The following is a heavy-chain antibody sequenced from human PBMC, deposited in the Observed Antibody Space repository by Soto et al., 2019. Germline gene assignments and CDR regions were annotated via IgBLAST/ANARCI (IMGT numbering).Heavy chain of an antibody. V-gene: IGHV4-59*01. J-gene: IGHJ4*02. CDR1: GGSISSYY. CDR2: IYYSGST. CDR3: ASAPRITMEPFFDY. D-gene: IGHD3-10*01. Sequence: SETLSLTCTVSGGSISSYYWSWIRQPPGKGLEWIGYIYYSGSTNYNPSLKSRVTISVDTSKNQFSLKLSSVTAADTAVYYCASAPRITMEPFFDYWGQGTLVTVS.